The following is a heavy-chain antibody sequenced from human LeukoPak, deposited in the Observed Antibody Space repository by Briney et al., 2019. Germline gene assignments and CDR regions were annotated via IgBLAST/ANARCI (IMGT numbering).Heavy chain of an antibody. CDR2: IYHSGST. D-gene: IGHD1-26*01. Sequence: SETLSLTCTVSGYSISSGYYWAWIRQPPGKGLEWIGIIYHSGSTYYNPSLKSRVTISVDTSKNQFSLKLRSVTAADTAVYYCARHSGSYLGAFDIWGQGTMVTVSS. V-gene: IGHV4-38-2*02. J-gene: IGHJ3*02. CDR3: ARHSGSYLGAFDI. CDR1: GYSISSGYY.